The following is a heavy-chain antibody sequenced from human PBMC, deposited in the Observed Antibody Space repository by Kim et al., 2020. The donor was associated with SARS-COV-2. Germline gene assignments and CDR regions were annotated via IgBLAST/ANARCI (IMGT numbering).Heavy chain of an antibody. CDR2: ISGSGGST. J-gene: IGHJ5*02. CDR3: ASQVEGSYYYDSSGPLP. D-gene: IGHD3-22*01. Sequence: GGSLRLSCAASGFTFSSYAMSWVRQAPGKGLEWVSAISGSGGSTYYADSVKGRFTISRDNSKNTLYLQMNSLRAEDTAVYYCASQVEGSYYYDSSGPLPWGQGTLVTVSS. V-gene: IGHV3-23*01. CDR1: GFTFSSYA.